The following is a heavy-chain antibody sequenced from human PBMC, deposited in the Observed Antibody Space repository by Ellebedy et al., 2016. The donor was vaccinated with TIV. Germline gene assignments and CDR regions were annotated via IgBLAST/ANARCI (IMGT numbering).Heavy chain of an antibody. CDR2: VNHSGST. V-gene: IGHV4-34*01. J-gene: IGHJ6*03. D-gene: IGHD2-2*02. CDR1: GGSFSDFH. CDR3: ARDIPLDYYYYYMDV. Sequence: SETLSLTCAVYGGSFSDFHWSWIRQPPGKGLEWIEEVNHSGSTYYNPSLKSRVTMSVDKSKNQFSLKLSSVTAADTAMYYCARDIPLDYYYYYMDVWGKGTTVTVSS.